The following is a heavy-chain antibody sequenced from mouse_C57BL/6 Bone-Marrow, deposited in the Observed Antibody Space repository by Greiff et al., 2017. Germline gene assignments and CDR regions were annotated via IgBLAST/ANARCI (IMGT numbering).Heavy chain of an antibody. D-gene: IGHD1-1*01. J-gene: IGHJ3*01. CDR3: ASGFHYYGSSPAY. V-gene: IGHV1-50*01. CDR1: GYTFTSYW. CDR2: IDPSDSYT. Sequence: VQLQQPGAELVKPGASVKLSCKASGYTFTSYWMQWVKQRPGQGLEWIGEIDPSDSYTNYNQKFKGKATLTVDTSSRTAYMQLSSLTSEDSAVYYWASGFHYYGSSPAYWGQGTLVTVSA.